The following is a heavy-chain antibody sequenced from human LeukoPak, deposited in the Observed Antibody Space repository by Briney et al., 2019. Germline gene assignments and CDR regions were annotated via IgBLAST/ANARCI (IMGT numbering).Heavy chain of an antibody. J-gene: IGHJ4*02. CDR3: ASVGGYDSSGYYVNEFDY. D-gene: IGHD3-22*01. CDR2: INPSGGST. V-gene: IGHV1-46*01. Sequence: ASVKVSCKVSGYTLTELSMHWVRQAPGKGLEWMGIINPSGGSTSYAQKFQGRVTMTRDTSTSTVYMELSSLRSEDTAVYYCASVGGYDSSGYYVNEFDYWGQGTLVTVSS. CDR1: GYTLTELS.